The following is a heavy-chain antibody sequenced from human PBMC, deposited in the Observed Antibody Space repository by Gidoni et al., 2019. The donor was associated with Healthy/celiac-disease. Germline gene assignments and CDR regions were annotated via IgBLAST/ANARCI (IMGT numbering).Heavy chain of an antibody. CDR2: IYYSGST. V-gene: IGHV4-31*03. D-gene: IGHD2-2*01. CDR1: GGSISSGGYY. Sequence: QVQLQESGPGLVKPSQTLSLTCPVSGGSISSGGYYWSWIRQHPGKGLEWIGYIYYSGSTYYNPSLKSRVTISVDTSKNQFSLKLSSVTAADTAVYYCAGGTGSQLLWGAYFDYWGQGTLVTVSS. J-gene: IGHJ4*02. CDR3: AGGTGSQLLWGAYFDY.